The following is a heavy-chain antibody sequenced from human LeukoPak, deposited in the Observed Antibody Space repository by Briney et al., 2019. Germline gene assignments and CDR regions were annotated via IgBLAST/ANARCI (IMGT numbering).Heavy chain of an antibody. Sequence: PSETLSLTCAVYGGSFSGYYWSWIRQPPGKGLEWIGEINHSGSTNYNPSLKSRVTISVDTSKNQFSLKLSSVTAADTAVYYCARGLDVENYDFWSGSLGYYYYGMDVWGQGTTVTISS. V-gene: IGHV4-34*01. J-gene: IGHJ6*02. CDR3: ARGLDVENYDFWSGSLGYYYYGMDV. CDR2: INHSGST. CDR1: GGSFSGYY. D-gene: IGHD3-3*01.